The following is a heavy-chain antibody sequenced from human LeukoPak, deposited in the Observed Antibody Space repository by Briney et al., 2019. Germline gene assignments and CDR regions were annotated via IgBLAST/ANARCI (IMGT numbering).Heavy chain of an antibody. CDR3: ARGAKAPPTDTAMVS. Sequence: KTSETLSLTCAVYGGSFRGSYWSWIRQPPGKGLEWIGEINHSGSTNYNPSLKSRVAISGDTPNNQFSLKLSSVTAADTAVYYCARGAKAPPTDTAMVSWGQGTLVTVSS. J-gene: IGHJ5*02. CDR2: INHSGST. V-gene: IGHV4-34*01. CDR1: GGSFRGSY. D-gene: IGHD5-18*01.